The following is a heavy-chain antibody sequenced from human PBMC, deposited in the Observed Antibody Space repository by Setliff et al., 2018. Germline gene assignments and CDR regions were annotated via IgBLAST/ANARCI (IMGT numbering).Heavy chain of an antibody. V-gene: IGHV1-24*01. J-gene: IGHJ3*02. Sequence: ASVKVSCKASGYTFTSYDINWVRQATGQGLEWMGGFDPEDGETIYAQKFQGRVTMTEDTSTDTAYMELSSLRSEDTAVYYCATESLLRYFDLVGNPYAFDIWGQGTMVTVSS. CDR3: ATESLLRYFDLVGNPYAFDI. CDR1: GYTFTSYD. D-gene: IGHD3-9*01. CDR2: FDPEDGET.